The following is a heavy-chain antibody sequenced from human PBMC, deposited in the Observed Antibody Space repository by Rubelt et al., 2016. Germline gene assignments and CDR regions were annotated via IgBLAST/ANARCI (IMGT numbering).Heavy chain of an antibody. V-gene: IGHV3-30*04. J-gene: IGHJ6*02. CDR1: GFTFSSYA. D-gene: IGHD3-10*01. Sequence: QVQLVESGGGVVQPGRSLRLSCAASGFTFSSYAMHWVRQAPGKGLEWVAVISYDGSNKYYADSVKGRFTISRDNSKNALYLQMNSLGAEDTAVYYCAKDYGSGSPYYGMDVWGQGTTVTVSS. CDR2: ISYDGSNK. CDR3: AKDYGSGSPYYGMDV.